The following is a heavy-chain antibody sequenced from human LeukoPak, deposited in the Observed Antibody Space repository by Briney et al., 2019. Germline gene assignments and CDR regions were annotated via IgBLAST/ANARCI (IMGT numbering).Heavy chain of an antibody. CDR3: IRESGSFDD. CDR2: INSDGRIT. CDR1: GFTFSSHW. J-gene: IGHJ4*02. V-gene: IGHV3-74*01. Sequence: GGSLRLSCAASGFTFSSHWMHWVRQGPGKGLVWVSGINSDGRITTYADSVKGRFTISRDNAENTLFLQMNGLRAEDTALYYCIRESGSFDDWGQGTLVTVSS. D-gene: IGHD1-26*01.